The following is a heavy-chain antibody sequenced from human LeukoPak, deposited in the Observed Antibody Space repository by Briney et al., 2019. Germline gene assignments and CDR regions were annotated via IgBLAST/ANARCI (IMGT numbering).Heavy chain of an antibody. CDR3: AKLQLYYDILTGPLVDY. CDR2: IRYDGSDK. J-gene: IGHJ4*02. Sequence: GGSLRLSCAASGFTFSRYGMHWVRQAPGMGLEWVAFIRYDGSDKYYADSVKGRFTISRNNFKNTVYLQMNSLRAEDTAVYYCAKLQLYYDILTGPLVDYWGQGTLVTVSS. CDR1: GFTFSRYG. D-gene: IGHD3-9*01. V-gene: IGHV3-30*02.